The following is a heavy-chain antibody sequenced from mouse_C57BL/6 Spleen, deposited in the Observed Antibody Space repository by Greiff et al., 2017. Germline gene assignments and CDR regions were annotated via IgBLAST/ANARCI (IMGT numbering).Heavy chain of an antibody. CDR3: ARRGKGYFDY. CDR2: IDPSDSYT. Sequence: QVQLQQPGAELVMPGASVKLSCKASGYTFTSYWMHWVKQRPGQGLEWIGEIDPSDSYTNYSQKFKGKSTLTVDKSSSTAYMQLSSLTSEDSAVYYCARRGKGYFDYWGQGTTLTVSS. CDR1: GYTFTSYW. V-gene: IGHV1-69*01. J-gene: IGHJ2*01.